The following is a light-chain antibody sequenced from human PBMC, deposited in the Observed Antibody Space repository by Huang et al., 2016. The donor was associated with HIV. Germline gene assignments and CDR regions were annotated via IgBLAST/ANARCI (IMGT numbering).Light chain of an antibody. CDR1: QNLLYNSNNKNY. V-gene: IGKV4-1*01. CDR2: WAS. CDR3: QQYYSSLWT. J-gene: IGKJ1*01. Sequence: DIVMTQSPDSLTVSLGERATIHCKSSQNLLYNSNNKNYLNWYQQKPGQSPKLLIYWASARESGVPDRFSGSGSGTNFTLDISSLQAEDVAVYYCQQYYSSLWTFGQGTKVEIK.